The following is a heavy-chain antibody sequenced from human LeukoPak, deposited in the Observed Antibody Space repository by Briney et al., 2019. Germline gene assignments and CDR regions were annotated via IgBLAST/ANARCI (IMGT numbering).Heavy chain of an antibody. CDR2: IKQDGSEK. CDR1: GFIFSRNW. J-gene: IGHJ6*02. V-gene: IGHV3-7*01. Sequence: PGGSLRLSCAASGFIFSRNWMSWVRQAPGKGLEWVANIKQDGSEKYYVDSVKGRFTISRDNAKNTVYLQMNSLRTEDTAVYYCARGLPNYYGMDVWGQGTTVTVSS. CDR3: ARGLPNYYGMDV.